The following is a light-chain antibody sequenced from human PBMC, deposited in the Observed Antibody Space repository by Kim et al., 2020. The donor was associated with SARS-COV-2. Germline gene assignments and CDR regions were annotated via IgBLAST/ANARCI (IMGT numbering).Light chain of an antibody. Sequence: SPGERATLSCRASQTVTSSYVAWYQQKAGQAPRLLIYDASRRATGVADRFSGSGSGSDFTLTISRLEPEDFAVYHCHQYGTSPQTFGQGTKVYIK. V-gene: IGKV3-20*01. J-gene: IGKJ2*01. CDR1: QTVTSSY. CDR2: DAS. CDR3: HQYGTSPQT.